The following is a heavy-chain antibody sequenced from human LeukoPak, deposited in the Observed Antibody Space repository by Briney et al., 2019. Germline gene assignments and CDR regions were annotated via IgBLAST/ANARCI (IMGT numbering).Heavy chain of an antibody. CDR3: ARSMLYYDHVWGSYPRGPFDY. V-gene: IGHV4-34*01. CDR2: INHSGST. Sequence: SETLSLTCAVYGGSFSGYYWSWIRQPPGKGLEWIGEINHSGSTNYNPSLKSRVTISVDTSKNQFSLKLSSVTAADTAVYYCARSMLYYDHVWGSYPRGPFDYWGQGTLVTVSS. CDR1: GGSFSGYY. J-gene: IGHJ4*02. D-gene: IGHD3-16*02.